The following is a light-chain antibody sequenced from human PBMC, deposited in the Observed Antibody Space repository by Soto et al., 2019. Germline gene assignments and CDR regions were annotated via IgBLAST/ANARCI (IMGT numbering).Light chain of an antibody. V-gene: IGKV3-20*01. CDR1: QSVRDNC. CDR2: GAS. J-gene: IGKJ2*01. CDR3: QQYGGSPT. Sequence: EIVLTQSPGTLSLSPGERATLSCRASQSVRDNCLTWYQQKPGQAPRLLIFGASSRATGIPDRFSGSGSGTDFTLTIIRLEPEDFAVYYCQQYGGSPTFGQGTKLEIK.